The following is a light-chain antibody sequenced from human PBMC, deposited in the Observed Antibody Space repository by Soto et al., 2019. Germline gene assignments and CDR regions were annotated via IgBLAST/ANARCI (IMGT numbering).Light chain of an antibody. CDR2: EAS. CDR1: QSISSW. J-gene: IGKJ2*01. V-gene: IGKV1-5*03. Sequence: DIQMTQSPSTLSASVGDRVTITCRASQSISSWLAWYQQKPGAAPKLLIYEASTLESGVPSRFSGSRSGKEFTLTVSSLQPDDFATYYCQQYNDSFPYTFGQGTKLEIK. CDR3: QQYNDSFPYT.